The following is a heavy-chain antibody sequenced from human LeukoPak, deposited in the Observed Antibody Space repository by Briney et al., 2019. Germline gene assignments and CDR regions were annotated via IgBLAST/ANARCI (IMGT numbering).Heavy chain of an antibody. V-gene: IGHV3-30*03. CDR1: GFTFAHYG. CDR3: ARDRLYTGYDPVLDL. CDR2: IAFDGRRK. D-gene: IGHD5-12*01. J-gene: IGHJ5*02. Sequence: GGSLRLSCAASGFTFAHYGVQWVRQAPGKGLEWVAAIAFDGRRKFYTNSVKGRFTISRDNSNNILFLQMSDLRTEDTALYYCARDRLYTGYDPVLDLWGQGTPVTVSS.